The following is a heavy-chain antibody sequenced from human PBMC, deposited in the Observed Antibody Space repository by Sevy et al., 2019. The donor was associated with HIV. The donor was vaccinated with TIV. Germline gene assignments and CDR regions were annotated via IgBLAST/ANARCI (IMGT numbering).Heavy chain of an antibody. CDR2: MNPNSGNT. CDR1: GYTFTSYD. CDR3: ARGINYDSSGYYSGRGFYYYYYGMDV. D-gene: IGHD3-22*01. Sequence: VSVKVSCKACGYTFTSYDINWVRQATGQGLEWMGWMNPNSGNTGYAQKFQGRVTMTRNTSISTAYMELSSLRSEDTAVYYCARGINYDSSGYYSGRGFYYYYYGMDVWGQGTTVTVSS. J-gene: IGHJ6*02. V-gene: IGHV1-8*01.